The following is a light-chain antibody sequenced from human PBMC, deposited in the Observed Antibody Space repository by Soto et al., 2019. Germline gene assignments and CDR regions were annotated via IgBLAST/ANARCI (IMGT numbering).Light chain of an antibody. CDR2: DAY. CDR3: QQRHMWPIT. Sequence: EVVLTQSPVTLSLSPGERATLSFRASQSFRGLLAWYQQKPGQAPRLLIYDAYNRATGIPPRFSGSGAGTECTLTISSLEPEDSAVDYCQQRHMWPITFGQGTRLEIK. CDR1: QSFRGL. V-gene: IGKV3-11*01. J-gene: IGKJ5*01.